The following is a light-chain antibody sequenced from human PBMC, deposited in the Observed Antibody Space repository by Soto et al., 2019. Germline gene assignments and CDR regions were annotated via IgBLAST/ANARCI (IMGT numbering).Light chain of an antibody. CDR3: SSHTSSSTRV. Sequence: QSVLTQPASVSGSPGQSITISCTGTSSDVGGYNYVSWYQQHPGKVPKLMIYDVSIRPSGVSNRFSGSKTGNTASLTISGLQAEDEADYYCSSHTSSSTRVFGTGTKVTVL. V-gene: IGLV2-14*01. CDR1: SSDVGGYNY. CDR2: DVS. J-gene: IGLJ1*01.